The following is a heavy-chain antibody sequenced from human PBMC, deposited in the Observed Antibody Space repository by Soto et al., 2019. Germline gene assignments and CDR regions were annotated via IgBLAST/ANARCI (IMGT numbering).Heavy chain of an antibody. D-gene: IGHD2-21*02. CDR3: AKVFIVVVTVLRPDDAFDV. CDR1: GFTFGNYG. V-gene: IGHV3-23*01. J-gene: IGHJ3*01. Sequence: DVQLLESGGGLVQPGGSLRLSCADSGFTFGNYGINWVRQAPGKGLEWVSGISGGGGSTYYADSVKGRFTVSRDPSKNSVFLEMNTLRAEDTSVYYCAKVFIVVVTVLRPDDAFDVWGQGTLVTVSS. CDR2: ISGGGGST.